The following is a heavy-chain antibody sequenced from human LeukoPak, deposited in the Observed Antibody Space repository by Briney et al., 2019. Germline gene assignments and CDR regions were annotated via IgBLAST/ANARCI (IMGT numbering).Heavy chain of an antibody. J-gene: IGHJ5*02. CDR2: IYYSGST. D-gene: IGHD5-18*01. CDR1: GGSISSSSYY. V-gene: IGHV4-39*07. CDR3: ARDRGIQLWRNNWFDP. Sequence: SETLSLTCTASGGSISSSSYYWGWIRQPPGKGLEWIGSIYYSGSTYYNPSLKSRVTISVDTSKNQFSLKLSSVTAADTAVYYCARDRGIQLWRNNWFDPWGQGTLVTVSS.